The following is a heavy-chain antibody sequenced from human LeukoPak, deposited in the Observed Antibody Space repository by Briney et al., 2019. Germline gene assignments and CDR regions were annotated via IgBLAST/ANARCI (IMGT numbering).Heavy chain of an antibody. CDR2: ISYDGSNK. V-gene: IGHV3-30*04. CDR1: GFTFSSYA. Sequence: PGGSLRLSCAASGFTFSSYAMHWVRQAPGKGLEWVAVISYDGSNKYYADSVKGRFTISRDNSKNTLYLQMNSLRAEDTAVYYCARSDYDWFRRYFDYWGQGTLVTVSS. J-gene: IGHJ4*02. CDR3: ARSDYDWFRRYFDY. D-gene: IGHD3-16*01.